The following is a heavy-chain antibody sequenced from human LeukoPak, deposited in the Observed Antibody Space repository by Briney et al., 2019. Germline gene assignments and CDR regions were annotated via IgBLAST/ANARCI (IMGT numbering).Heavy chain of an antibody. CDR3: AKDGYSSGWPYWYFDL. J-gene: IGHJ2*01. D-gene: IGHD6-19*01. V-gene: IGHV3-23*01. CDR2: ISGSGGRT. Sequence: GGSLRLSCAASGFTFSNYTMNWVRQAPGKGLEWVSAISGSGGRTYYADSVKGRFTISRDNSKNTLYLQMNSLRAEDTAVYYCAKDGYSSGWPYWYFDLWGRGTLVTVSS. CDR1: GFTFSNYT.